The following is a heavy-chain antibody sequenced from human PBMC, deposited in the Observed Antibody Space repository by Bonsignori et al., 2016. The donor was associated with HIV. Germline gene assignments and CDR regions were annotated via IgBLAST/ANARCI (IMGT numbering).Heavy chain of an antibody. J-gene: IGHJ4*02. Sequence: VRQAPGKGLEWVSAISGSGGSTYYADSVKGRFTISRDNSKNTLYLQMNSLRAEDTAVYYCAKGTGGYWGQGTLVTVSS. V-gene: IGHV3-23*01. CDR2: ISGSGGST. CDR3: AKGTGGY. D-gene: IGHD1-26*01.